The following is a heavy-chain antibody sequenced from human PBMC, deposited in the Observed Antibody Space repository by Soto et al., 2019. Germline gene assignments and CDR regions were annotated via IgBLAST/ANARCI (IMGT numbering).Heavy chain of an antibody. Sequence: PSQTLSLTCAISGDSVSSNSAAWNWIRQSPSRGLEWLGRTYYRSKWYNDYAVSVKSRITINPDTSKNQFSLQLNSVTPEDTAVYYCARGYCSSTSCYNGVEESYGMDVWGQGTTVTVYS. CDR3: ARGYCSSTSCYNGVEESYGMDV. J-gene: IGHJ6*02. V-gene: IGHV6-1*01. CDR2: TYYRSKWYN. D-gene: IGHD2-2*02. CDR1: GDSVSSNSAA.